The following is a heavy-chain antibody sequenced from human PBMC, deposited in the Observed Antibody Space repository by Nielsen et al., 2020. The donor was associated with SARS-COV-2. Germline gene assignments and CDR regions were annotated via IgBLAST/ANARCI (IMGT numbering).Heavy chain of an antibody. V-gene: IGHV3-33*08. CDR1: GFTFSSYA. J-gene: IGHJ4*02. CDR3: ARELFSGAYCGGDCYSGSGY. D-gene: IGHD2-21*02. Sequence: GGSLRLSCAASGFTFSSYAMHWVRQAPGKGLEWVAVIWYDGSNKYYADSVKGRFTISRDNSKNTLYLQMNSLRAEDTAVYYCARELFSGAYCGGDCYSGSGYWGQGTLVTVSS. CDR2: IWYDGSNK.